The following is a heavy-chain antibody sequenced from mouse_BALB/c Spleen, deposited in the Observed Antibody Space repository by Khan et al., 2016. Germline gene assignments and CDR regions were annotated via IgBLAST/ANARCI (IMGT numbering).Heavy chain of an antibody. V-gene: IGHV6-6*01. D-gene: IGHD1-1*02. J-gene: IGHJ4*01. CDR1: GVTFSDAW. Sequence: EVKLEESGGGWVQPGGSMKLSCAASGVTFSDAWMEWVRQSPEKGLEWVAEIRGKANNHAIYYAESVKGRFTISRDDSKSSVYLQMNSLRAEDTGIYYCTAYDYDAMDYWGQATSVTVSS. CDR2: IRGKANNHAI. CDR3: TAYDYDAMDY.